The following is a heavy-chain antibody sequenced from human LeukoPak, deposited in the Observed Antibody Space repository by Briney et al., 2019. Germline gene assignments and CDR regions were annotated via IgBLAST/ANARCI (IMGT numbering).Heavy chain of an antibody. CDR2: IYYSGST. D-gene: IGHD3-22*01. Sequence: PSETLSLTCTVSGGSISSSSYYWGWIRQPPGKGLEWIGSIYYSGSTYHNPSLKSRVTISVDTSKNQFSLKLSSVTAADTAVYYCARVGGHYRDYFEYWGQGTLVTVSS. CDR3: ARVGGHYRDYFEY. V-gene: IGHV4-39*01. CDR1: GGSISSSSYY. J-gene: IGHJ4*02.